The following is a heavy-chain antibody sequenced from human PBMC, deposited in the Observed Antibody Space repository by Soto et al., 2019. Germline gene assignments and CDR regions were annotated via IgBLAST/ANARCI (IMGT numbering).Heavy chain of an antibody. J-gene: IGHJ6*03. V-gene: IGHV1-18*01. Sequence: GASAKVSCKASGYTFTSYGLSWVRHAPRQGLEGMGWISAYNGNTNYAQKLQGRVTMTTTTSTSTTHMELKSLRSDDTAVYYCARVPDCSGGSCYYYYYYMDVWGKGTTVTVSS. CDR2: ISAYNGNT. CDR3: ARVPDCSGGSCYYYYYYMDV. CDR1: GYTFTSYG. D-gene: IGHD2-15*01.